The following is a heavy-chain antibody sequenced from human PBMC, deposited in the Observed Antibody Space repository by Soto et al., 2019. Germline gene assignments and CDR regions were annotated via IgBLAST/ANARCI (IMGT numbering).Heavy chain of an antibody. V-gene: IGHV3-23*01. CDR3: AKDGVGTRGHFDY. D-gene: IGHD1-26*01. CDR1: EFTFANYA. CDR2: IRGSGGST. J-gene: IGHJ4*02. Sequence: GSLRLSCAASEFTFANYAMSWVRQAPGKGLEWVSSIRGSGGSTYYADSVKGRFTISRDNSKNTLYLQMNNLRAEDTAVYYCAKDGVGTRGHFDYWGQGTLVTVS.